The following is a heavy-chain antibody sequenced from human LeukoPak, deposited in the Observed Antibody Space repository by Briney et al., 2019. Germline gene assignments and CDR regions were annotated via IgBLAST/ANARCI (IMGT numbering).Heavy chain of an antibody. Sequence: GGSLRLSCSASGFIFNTFGMNWVRQAPGKGLEWVSSITSTTTYTYYADSVKGRFTISRDNAKNSLFLQMNSLRAEDTAVYYCVRCTFVLHKRCSAFDVWGQGIMVTVSA. V-gene: IGHV3-21*01. J-gene: IGHJ3*01. CDR1: GFIFNTFG. D-gene: IGHD1-1*01. CDR3: VRCTFVLHKRCSAFDV. CDR2: ITSTTTYT.